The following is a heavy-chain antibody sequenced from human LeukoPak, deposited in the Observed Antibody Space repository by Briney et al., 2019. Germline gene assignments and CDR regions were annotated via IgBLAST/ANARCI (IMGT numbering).Heavy chain of an antibody. CDR1: GFIFSDYW. CDR3: ARERVSAYDY. Sequence: GGSLRLSCAASGFIFSDYWMGWVRQAPGKGPEWVASIKPDGNEQYYVDSVRGRFTISRDNSKDSLFLQMDSLRDDDTAVYYCARERVSAYDYWGQGTLVTVSS. J-gene: IGHJ4*02. CDR2: IKPDGNEQ. V-gene: IGHV3-7*01.